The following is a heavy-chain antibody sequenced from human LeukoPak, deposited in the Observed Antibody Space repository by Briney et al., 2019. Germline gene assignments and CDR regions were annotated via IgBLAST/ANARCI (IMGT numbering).Heavy chain of an antibody. CDR1: GFTFSSYW. D-gene: IGHD3-3*01. J-gene: IGHJ4*02. V-gene: IGHV3-74*01. CDR2: INTDGSST. CDR3: ARLREDFWSGYYVFDY. Sequence: GGSLRLSCAASGFTFSSYWMHWVRQAPGKGLVWVSRINTDGSSTSYADSVKGRFTISRDNAKNTLYLQMNSLRAEDTAVYYCARLREDFWSGYYVFDYWGQGTLVTVSS.